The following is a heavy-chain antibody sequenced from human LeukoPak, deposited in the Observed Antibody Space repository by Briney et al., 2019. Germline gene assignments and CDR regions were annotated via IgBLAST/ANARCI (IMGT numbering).Heavy chain of an antibody. CDR3: ARAVDDILAGYYRGNWFDP. Sequence: ASVKVSCKASGGNFSNYALAWVRQAPGQGLEWMGRIIPNLGSVNYAQNFQGRLTLTADKSTSTGYMELSSLRSEDTAVYYCARAVDDILAGYYRGNWFDPWGQGTLVTVSS. V-gene: IGHV1-69*04. CDR2: IIPNLGSV. D-gene: IGHD3-9*01. J-gene: IGHJ5*02. CDR1: GGNFSNYA.